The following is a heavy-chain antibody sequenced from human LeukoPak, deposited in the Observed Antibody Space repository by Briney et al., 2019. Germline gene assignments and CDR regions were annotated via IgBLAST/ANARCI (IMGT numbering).Heavy chain of an antibody. J-gene: IGHJ5*02. CDR2: ISGSGGST. CDR3: AKDCEYSSSWDEFDP. CDR1: GFTFSSYA. V-gene: IGHV3-23*01. Sequence: GGSLRLSCAASGFTFSSYAMSWVRQAPGKGLEWVSAISGSGGSTYYADSVKGRFTISRDNPKNTLYLQMNSLRAEDTAVYYCAKDCEYSSSWDEFDPWGQGTLVTVSS. D-gene: IGHD6-13*01.